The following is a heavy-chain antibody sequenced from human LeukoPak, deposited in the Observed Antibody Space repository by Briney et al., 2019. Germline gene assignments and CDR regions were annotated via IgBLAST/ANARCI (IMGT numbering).Heavy chain of an antibody. V-gene: IGHV3-30*02. D-gene: IGHD3-22*01. Sequence: GGSLRLSCAASGSTFSSYGMHWVRQAPGKGLEWVAVIWYGGSNKYYADSVKGRFTISRDNSKSTLYLQMNSLRAEDTAVYYCAKDESYYELQHWGQGTLVTVSS. J-gene: IGHJ1*01. CDR2: IWYGGSNK. CDR1: GSTFSSYG. CDR3: AKDESYYELQH.